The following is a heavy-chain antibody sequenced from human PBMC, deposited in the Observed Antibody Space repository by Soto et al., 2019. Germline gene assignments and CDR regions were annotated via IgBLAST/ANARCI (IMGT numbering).Heavy chain of an antibody. CDR1: GFAFSDYA. Sequence: EVQLLESGGGLVQPGGSLRVSCAASGFAFSDYAMTWVRQAPGKGLEWVSSISGGGGIIYYADSVKGRFSISRDNSKNTHYLQMNSLRAEDTALYYCTKGMDVWGQGTTVTVSS. CDR2: ISGGGGII. V-gene: IGHV3-23*01. CDR3: TKGMDV. J-gene: IGHJ6*02.